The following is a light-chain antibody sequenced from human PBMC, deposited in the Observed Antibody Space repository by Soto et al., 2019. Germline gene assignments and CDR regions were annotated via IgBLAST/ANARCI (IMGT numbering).Light chain of an antibody. Sequence: EIVMTQSPATLSVSPGERATLSCRASQSFSSNLSWYQQKPGQAHRLLIYGASTRDTGIPARFSGSGSGTEFPLTISSLQSEDFAVYYCQQYNNWLVWTFGQGTKVEIQ. CDR1: QSFSSN. CDR2: GAS. J-gene: IGKJ1*01. V-gene: IGKV3-15*01. CDR3: QQYNNWLVWT.